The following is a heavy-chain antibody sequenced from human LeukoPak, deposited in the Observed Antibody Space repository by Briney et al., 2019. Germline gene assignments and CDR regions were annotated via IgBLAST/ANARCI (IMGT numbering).Heavy chain of an antibody. V-gene: IGHV3-48*01. CDR3: AKGRYYDSSGYCLLEY. J-gene: IGHJ4*02. D-gene: IGHD3-22*01. Sequence: GGSLRLSCAASGFTFSSYTMNWVRQAPGKGLEWVSYITSSSNTIYYADSVKGRFTISRDNSKNTLYLQMNSLRAEDTALYYCAKGRYYDSSGYCLLEYWGQGTLVTVSS. CDR2: ITSSSNTI. CDR1: GFTFSSYT.